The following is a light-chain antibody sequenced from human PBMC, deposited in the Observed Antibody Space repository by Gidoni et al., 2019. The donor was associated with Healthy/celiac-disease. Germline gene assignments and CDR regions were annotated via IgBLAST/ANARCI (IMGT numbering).Light chain of an antibody. CDR2: QDS. CDR3: QAWDSSTYVV. J-gene: IGLJ2*01. V-gene: IGLV3-1*01. Sequence: SYELTQPPSVSVSPGQPARITCSGDKLGDKYACWYQQRPGQSPVLVIYQDSNRPSGIPERFSGSNSGNTATLTISGTQAMDEADYYCQAWDSSTYVVFGGGTKLTVL. CDR1: KLGDKY.